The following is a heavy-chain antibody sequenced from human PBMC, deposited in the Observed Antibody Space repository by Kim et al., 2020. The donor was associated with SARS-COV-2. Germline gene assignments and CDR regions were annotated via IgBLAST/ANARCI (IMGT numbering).Heavy chain of an antibody. V-gene: IGHV3-48*02. CDR1: GFTFSSYS. D-gene: IGHD3-9*01. CDR2: ISSSSGTI. CDR3: ARDEGYFDWLLSRQAFDY. Sequence: GGSLRLSCAASGFTFSSYSINWVRQAPGKGLEWVSYISSSSGTIYYADSVMGRFTISRDNAKNSLYLQMNSLRDEDTAVYYCARDEGYFDWLLSRQAFDYWGQGALVTVSS. J-gene: IGHJ4*02.